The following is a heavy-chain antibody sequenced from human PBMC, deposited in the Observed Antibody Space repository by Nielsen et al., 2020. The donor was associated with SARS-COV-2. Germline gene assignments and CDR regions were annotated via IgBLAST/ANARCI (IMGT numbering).Heavy chain of an antibody. Sequence: GGSLRLSCAASGFTFSSYSMNWVSQAPGKGLEWVSSISSSSSYIYYADSVKGRFTISRDNAKNSLYLQMNSLRAEDTAVYYCARGRQLGYCSGGSCPYWYFDLWGRGTLVTVSS. CDR3: ARGRQLGYCSGGSCPYWYFDL. CDR1: GFTFSSYS. D-gene: IGHD2-15*01. CDR2: ISSSSSYI. V-gene: IGHV3-21*01. J-gene: IGHJ2*01.